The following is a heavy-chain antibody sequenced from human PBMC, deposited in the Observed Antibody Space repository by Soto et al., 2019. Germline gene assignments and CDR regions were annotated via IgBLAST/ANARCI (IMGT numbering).Heavy chain of an antibody. CDR2: IYYTGTT. CDR3: ARRLSTNSHFDP. CDR1: GGSISSDSYF. D-gene: IGHD2-2*01. J-gene: IGHJ5*02. Sequence: LSLTCTVSGGSISSDSYFWAWIRQPPRKGLEWVGSIYYTGTTHYSPSLKSRLTISVDRAKNQLFLNLISVTAADTAVYYRARRLSTNSHFDPWGQGTQVTVSS. V-gene: IGHV4-39*01.